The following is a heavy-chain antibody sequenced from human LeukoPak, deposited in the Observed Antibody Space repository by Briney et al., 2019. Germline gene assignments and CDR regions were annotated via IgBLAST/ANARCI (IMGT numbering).Heavy chain of an antibody. J-gene: IGHJ4*02. CDR3: ASSGVLGS. V-gene: IGHV3-9*01. CDR2: ISWNSGSI. CDR1: GFTFDDYA. Sequence: GGSLRLSCAASGFTFDDYAMHWVRQAPGKGLEWVSGISWNSGSIGYADSVKGRFTISRDNSKNTLYLQMNSLRAEDTAVYYCASSGVLGSWGQGTLVTVSS. D-gene: IGHD1-26*01.